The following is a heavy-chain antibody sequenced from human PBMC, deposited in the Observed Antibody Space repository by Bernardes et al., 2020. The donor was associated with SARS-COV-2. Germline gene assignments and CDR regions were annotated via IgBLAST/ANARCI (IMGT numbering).Heavy chain of an antibody. CDR1: GFTFSSYW. CDR2: IKQDGNEK. Sequence: GWSLRLSCAASGFTFSSYWMTWVRQAPGKGLEWVANIKQDGNEKYYVDSVKGRFTISRDNAKNSLYLQMDSLRAEDTAVYYCARDLGSDTVLMPAALPGDCWGQGTRVTVSS. CDR3: ARDLGSDTVLMPAALPGDC. D-gene: IGHD2-8*01. V-gene: IGHV3-7*01. J-gene: IGHJ4*02.